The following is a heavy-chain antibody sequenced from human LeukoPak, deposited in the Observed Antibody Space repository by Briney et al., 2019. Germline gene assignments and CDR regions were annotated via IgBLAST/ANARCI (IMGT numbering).Heavy chain of an antibody. CDR2: MNPNSGNT. CDR1: GYTFTSYD. V-gene: IGHV1-8*03. D-gene: IGHD2-15*01. CDR3: ARKVPWSPLHDAFDI. Sequence: ASVKVSCKASGYTFTSYDINWVRQATGQGLEWMGWMNPNSGNTGYAQKFQGRVTITRNTSISTAYMELSSLRSEDTAVYYCARKVPWSPLHDAFDIWGQGTMVTVSS. J-gene: IGHJ3*02.